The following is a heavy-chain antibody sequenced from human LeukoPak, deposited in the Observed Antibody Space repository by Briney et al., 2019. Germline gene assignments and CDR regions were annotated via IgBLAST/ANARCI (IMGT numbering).Heavy chain of an antibody. Sequence: PGGSLRLSCAASGFTFDDYAMHWVRQAPGKGLEWVSGISWNIGSIGYADSVKGRFTISRDNAKNSLYLQMNSLRAEDTALYYCAKTNYYDSSGYPDYWGQGTLVTVSS. V-gene: IGHV3-9*01. CDR1: GFTFDDYA. J-gene: IGHJ4*02. D-gene: IGHD3-22*01. CDR2: ISWNIGSI. CDR3: AKTNYYDSSGYPDY.